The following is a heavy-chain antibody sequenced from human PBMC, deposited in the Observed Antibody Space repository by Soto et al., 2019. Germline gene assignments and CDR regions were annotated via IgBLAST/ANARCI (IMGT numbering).Heavy chain of an antibody. Sequence: SETLSLTCTVSGASISGFYWSWIRKCAGKGLEWIGRIYATGTTDYNPSLKSRVMMSVDTSKKQFSLKLRSVTAADTAVYYCVRDGTKPLPDRFDHWGHG. CDR1: GASISGFY. V-gene: IGHV4-4*07. CDR3: VRDGTKPLPDRFDH. D-gene: IGHD1-1*01. J-gene: IGHJ5*02. CDR2: IYATGTT.